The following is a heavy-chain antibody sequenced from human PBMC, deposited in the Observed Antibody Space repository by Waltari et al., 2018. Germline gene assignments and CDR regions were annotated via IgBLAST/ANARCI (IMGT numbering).Heavy chain of an antibody. J-gene: IGHJ4*02. V-gene: IGHV4-39*01. CDR3: ARIYGSGSPIPSVDY. D-gene: IGHD3-10*01. Sequence: QLQLQESGPGLVKPSETLSLTCTVSGGSIIRSNYYWGGIRHPPGKGLDWLGSIYHSGSTYYNPSLKSRVTISVDTSKNQFSLKLTSVTAADTAVYYCARIYGSGSPIPSVDYWGQGTLVTVSS. CDR1: GGSIIRSNYY. CDR2: IYHSGST.